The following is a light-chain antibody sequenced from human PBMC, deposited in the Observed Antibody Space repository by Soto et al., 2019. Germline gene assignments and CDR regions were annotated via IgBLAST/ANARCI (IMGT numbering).Light chain of an antibody. CDR1: QTINKN. J-gene: IGKJ2*01. Sequence: DIQMTQSPTSLSASVGDRVTITCRASQTINKNLNWYRHKLGKAPELLIYDASDSQAGVPSRFSGSGSGTDFTLIISGLQPEDFATYYCHQSYNSPYTFGQGTKLEIK. V-gene: IGKV1-39*01. CDR3: HQSYNSPYT. CDR2: DAS.